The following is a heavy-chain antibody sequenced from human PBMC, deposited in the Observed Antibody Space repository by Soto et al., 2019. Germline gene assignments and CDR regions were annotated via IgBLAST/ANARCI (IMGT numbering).Heavy chain of an antibody. CDR3: ANPDAAAEYFDL. J-gene: IGHJ2*01. V-gene: IGHV3-30*18. CDR1: GFTFSSYG. Sequence: QVQLVESGGGVVQPGRSLRLSCAASGFTFSSYGMHWVRQAPGKGLEWVAVISYDGSNKYYADSVKGRFTISRDNSKNTLYLQMNSLRAEDTAVYYCANPDAAAEYFDLWGRGTLVTVSS. CDR2: ISYDGSNK. D-gene: IGHD6-13*01.